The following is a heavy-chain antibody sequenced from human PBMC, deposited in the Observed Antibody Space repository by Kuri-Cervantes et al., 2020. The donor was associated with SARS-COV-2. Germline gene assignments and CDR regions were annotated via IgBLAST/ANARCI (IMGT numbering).Heavy chain of an antibody. V-gene: IGHV1-69*01. CDR3: ARGRVVPAAILYYYGMDV. CDR1: GFTFSSYA. CDR2: IIPIFGTA. J-gene: IGHJ6*02. D-gene: IGHD2-2*01. Sequence: TCAASGFTFSSYAISWVRQAPGQGLEWMGGIIPIFGTANYAQKFQGRVTITADESTSTAYMELSSLRSEDTAVYYCARGRVVPAAILYYYGMDVWGQGTTVTVSS.